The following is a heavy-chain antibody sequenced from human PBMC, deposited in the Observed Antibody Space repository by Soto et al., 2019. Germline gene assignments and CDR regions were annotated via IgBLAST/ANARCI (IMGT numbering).Heavy chain of an antibody. CDR2: IIPIFGTA. CDR3: ARRGYSYGPLDY. D-gene: IGHD5-18*01. CDR1: GGTFSSYA. V-gene: IGHV1-69*13. Sequence: GASVKVSCKASGGTFSSYAISWVRQAPGQGLEWMGGIIPIFGTANYAQKFQGRVTITADESTSTAYMELSSLRSEDTAVYYCARRGYSYGPLDYWGQGTLVTVSS. J-gene: IGHJ4*02.